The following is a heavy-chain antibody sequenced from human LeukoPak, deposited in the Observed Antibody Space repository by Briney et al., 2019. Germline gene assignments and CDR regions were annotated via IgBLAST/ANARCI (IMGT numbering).Heavy chain of an antibody. J-gene: IGHJ6*03. V-gene: IGHV4-4*02. CDR3: ARARNYDFWSQNYYYYYMDV. D-gene: IGHD3-3*01. Sequence: NPSETLSLTCAVSGGSISSSNWWSWVRQPPGQGLEWIGEIYHSGSTNYDPSLKSRVTISVDKSKNQFSLKLSSVTAADTAVYYCARARNYDFWSQNYYYYYMDVWGKGTTVTVSS. CDR2: IYHSGST. CDR1: GGSISSSNW.